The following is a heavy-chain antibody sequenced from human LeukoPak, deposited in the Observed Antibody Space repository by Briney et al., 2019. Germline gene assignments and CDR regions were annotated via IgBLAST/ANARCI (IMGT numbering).Heavy chain of an antibody. CDR1: GFTFSSYS. D-gene: IGHD3-10*01. CDR2: ISSSSSYI. CDR3: ARDRKGGSGSYYNYARGNWFDP. J-gene: IGHJ5*02. V-gene: IGHV3-21*01. Sequence: GGSLRLSCAASGFTFSSYSMNWVRQAPGKGLEWVSSISSSSSYIYYADSVKGRFTISRDNAKNSLYLQMNSLRAEDTAVYYCARDRKGGSGSYYNYARGNWFDPWGQGTLVTVSS.